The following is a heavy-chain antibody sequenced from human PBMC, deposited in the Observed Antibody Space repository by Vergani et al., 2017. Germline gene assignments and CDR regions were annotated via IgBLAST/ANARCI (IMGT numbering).Heavy chain of an antibody. V-gene: IGHV1-3*01. CDR2: INAGNGNT. D-gene: IGHD2-15*01. CDR3: ARGYCSGGSCSNYYYYGMDV. Sequence: QVQLVRSGAEVKKPGASVKVSCKASGYTFTSYAMHWVRQAPGQRLEWMGWINAGNGNTKYSQKFQGRVTITRDTSASTAYMELSSLRSEDTAVYYCARGYCSGGSCSNYYYYGMDVWGQGTTVTVSS. CDR1: GYTFTSYA. J-gene: IGHJ6*02.